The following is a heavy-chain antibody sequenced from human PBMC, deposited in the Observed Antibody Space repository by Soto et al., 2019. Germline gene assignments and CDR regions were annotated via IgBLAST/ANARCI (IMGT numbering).Heavy chain of an antibody. J-gene: IGHJ4*02. CDR3: VRGPRHNGIYTGDY. CDR2: MNPDSGNT. D-gene: IGHD5-12*01. Sequence: ASVKVSCKASGYTFTTYDINWVRQATGQGLEWLGWMNPDSGNTGFAQKFQGRVTMIRINSISTAYMELTSLRSEDTAVYYCVRGPRHNGIYTGDYWGQGTLVTVSS. V-gene: IGHV1-8*01. CDR1: GYTFTTYD.